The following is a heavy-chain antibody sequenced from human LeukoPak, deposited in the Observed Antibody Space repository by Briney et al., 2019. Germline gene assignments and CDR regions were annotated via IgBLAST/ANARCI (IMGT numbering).Heavy chain of an antibody. CDR1: GGSISSSSYY. V-gene: IGHV4-39*07. Sequence: SETLSLTCTVSGGSISSSSYYWGWIRQPPGKGLEWIGSIYYSGSTYYNPSLKSRVTISVDTSKNQFSLKLSSVTAADTAVYYCARCRNYYDIGLPDYWGQGTLVTVSS. J-gene: IGHJ4*02. CDR3: ARCRNYYDIGLPDY. CDR2: IYYSGST. D-gene: IGHD3-22*01.